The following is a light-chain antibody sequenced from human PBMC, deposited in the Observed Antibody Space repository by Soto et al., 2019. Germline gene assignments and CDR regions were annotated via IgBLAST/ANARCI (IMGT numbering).Light chain of an antibody. V-gene: IGLV2-14*01. CDR2: AVT. J-gene: IGLJ1*01. CDR3: SSYTSSSTL. CDR1: SSDVGGYNY. Sequence: QAALTQPASVSGSPGQSSTISCTGTSSDVGGYNYVSWYQQHPGKAPKLMIYAVTDRPSGVSSRFSGSKSGNTASLTISGLQAEDEADYYCSSYTSSSTLFGTGTKVTAL.